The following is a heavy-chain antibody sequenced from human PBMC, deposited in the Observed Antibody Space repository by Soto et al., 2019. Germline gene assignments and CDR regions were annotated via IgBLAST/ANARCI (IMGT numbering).Heavy chain of an antibody. CDR2: INPNSGGT. V-gene: IGHV1-2*02. J-gene: IGHJ3*02. D-gene: IGHD3-3*01. CDR1: GYTFTGYY. CDR3: AREGPTSITIFRVGAFDI. Sequence: ASVKVSCKASGYTFTGYYMHWVRQAPGQGLEWMGWINPNSGGTNYAQKFQGRVTMTRDTSISTAYMELSRLRSDDTAVYYCAREGPTSITIFRVGAFDICGQGTMVTV.